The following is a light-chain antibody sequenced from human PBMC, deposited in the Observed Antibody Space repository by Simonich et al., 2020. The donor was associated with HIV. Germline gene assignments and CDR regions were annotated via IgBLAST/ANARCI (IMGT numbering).Light chain of an antibody. CDR1: SSEVNTYNY. CDR2: DFT. CDR3: SSYIISGV. V-gene: IGLV2-14*01. Sequence: QSALTQPASVSGSPGQSITISCTGTSSEVNTYNYPSWYQQHPGKAPKLMIYDFTKLPSGVSNRFSGSKSGNTASLTISGLQAEDEAHYYCSSYIISGVFGGGTKLTVL. J-gene: IGLJ3*02.